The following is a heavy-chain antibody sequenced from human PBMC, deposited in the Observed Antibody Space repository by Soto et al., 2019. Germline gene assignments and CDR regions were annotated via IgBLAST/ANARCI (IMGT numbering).Heavy chain of an antibody. CDR1: GDSISGGASF. V-gene: IGHV4-31*03. Sequence: SETLSLTCTVSGDSISGGASFWSWIRQPPGKGLEWIANVYYSGSSYYNPSLKSRLTISVDTTKNQFSLQLKSMTAADTAVYYCAKLSCTSSTCHFPGWFDPWGQGTLVTVSS. CDR2: VYYSGSS. J-gene: IGHJ5*02. CDR3: AKLSCTSSTCHFPGWFDP. D-gene: IGHD2-2*01.